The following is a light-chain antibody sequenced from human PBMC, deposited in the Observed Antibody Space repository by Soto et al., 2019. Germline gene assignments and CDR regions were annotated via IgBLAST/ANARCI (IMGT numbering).Light chain of an antibody. CDR3: QQANSFPIT. CDR2: EAS. CDR1: QGITNR. V-gene: IGKV1D-12*01. J-gene: IGKJ5*01. Sequence: IQMTQSRSSVSASVGYRVTITCRASQGITNRLAWYQQKPGKAPKLLIYEASSLQSGVPSRISGSGSGTDFTLTISSLQTKDFATYYCQQANSFPITFGQGTRLEIK.